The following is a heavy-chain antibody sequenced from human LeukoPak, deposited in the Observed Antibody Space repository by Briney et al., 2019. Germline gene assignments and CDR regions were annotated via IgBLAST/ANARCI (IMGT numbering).Heavy chain of an antibody. CDR2: IHPSGIT. V-gene: IGHV4-34*01. Sequence: PSETLSLTCAVYDGSSGYYWSWIRQPPGKGVEGIGEIHPSGITSFNPSLKSRASISADTSKNQFSLKLTSVTAADTALYYCSRGRDQSKTGDYWGQGTLVTVSS. J-gene: IGHJ4*02. D-gene: IGHD2-2*01. CDR1: DGSSGYY. CDR3: SRGRDQSKTGDY.